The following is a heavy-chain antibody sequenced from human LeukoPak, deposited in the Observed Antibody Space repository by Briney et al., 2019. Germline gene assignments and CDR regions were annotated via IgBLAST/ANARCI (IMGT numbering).Heavy chain of an antibody. J-gene: IGHJ6*02. CDR1: GYTFTGYY. CDR2: MNPNSGNT. D-gene: IGHD5-18*01. V-gene: IGHV1-8*03. CDR3: ARADTAKLYGMDV. Sequence: ASVKVSCKASGYTFTGYYMHWVRQATGQGLEWMGWMNPNSGNTGYAQKFQGRVTITRNTSISTAYMELSSLRSEDTAVYYCARADTAKLYGMDVWGQGTTVTVSS.